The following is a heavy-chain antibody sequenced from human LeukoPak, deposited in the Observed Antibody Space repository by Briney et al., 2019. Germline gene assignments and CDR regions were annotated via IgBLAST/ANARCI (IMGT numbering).Heavy chain of an antibody. J-gene: IGHJ4*02. V-gene: IGHV3-30-3*01. CDR3: AKDLAAIGVLDY. CDR1: GFTFSSYA. Sequence: GGSLRLSCAASGFTFSSYAMHWVRQAPGKGLEWLAVISYDGSNKYYADSVKGRFTISRDNSKNTLYLQMNSLRAEDTAVYYCAKDLAAIGVLDYWGQGTLVTVSS. D-gene: IGHD3-10*01. CDR2: ISYDGSNK.